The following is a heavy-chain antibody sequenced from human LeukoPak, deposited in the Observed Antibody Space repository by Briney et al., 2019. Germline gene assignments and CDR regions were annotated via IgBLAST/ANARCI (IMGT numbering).Heavy chain of an antibody. CDR2: IYYSGST. J-gene: IGHJ5*02. Sequence: PSETLSLTCTVSGGSISSYYWSWIRQHPGKGLEWIGYIYYSGSTNYNPSLKSRVTISVDTSKNQFSLKLSSATAADTAVYYCARGILGFAENWFDPWGQGTLVTVSS. V-gene: IGHV4-59*08. CDR3: ARGILGFAENWFDP. D-gene: IGHD1-26*01. CDR1: GGSISSYY.